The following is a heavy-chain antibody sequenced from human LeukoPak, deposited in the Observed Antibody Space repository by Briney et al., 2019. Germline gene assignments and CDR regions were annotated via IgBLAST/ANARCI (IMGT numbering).Heavy chain of an antibody. CDR2: INPSGGST. CDR1: GYTFTSYY. J-gene: IGHJ4*02. CDR3: ARELKDYYDSSSYYDY. Sequence: ASVKVSCKASGYTFTSYYMHWVRQAPGQGLEWMGIINPSGGSTNYAQKLQGRVTMTTDTSTSTAYMELRSLRSDDTAVYYCARELKDYYDSSSYYDYWGQGTLVPVSS. V-gene: IGHV1-46*01. D-gene: IGHD3-22*01.